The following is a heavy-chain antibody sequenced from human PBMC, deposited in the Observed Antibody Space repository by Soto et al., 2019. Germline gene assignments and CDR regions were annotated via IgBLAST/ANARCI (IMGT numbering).Heavy chain of an antibody. CDR1: GGSISSSNW. Sequence: QVQLQESGPGLVKPSGTLSLTCAVSGGSISSSNWWSWVRQPPGKGLEWIGEIYHSGSTNYNPALQSRVTISVDKSKNQFSLKLSAVTDADTAVYYCAGSQQLALDYWGQGTLVTVSS. CDR3: AGSQQLALDY. J-gene: IGHJ4*02. V-gene: IGHV4-4*02. D-gene: IGHD6-13*01. CDR2: IYHSGST.